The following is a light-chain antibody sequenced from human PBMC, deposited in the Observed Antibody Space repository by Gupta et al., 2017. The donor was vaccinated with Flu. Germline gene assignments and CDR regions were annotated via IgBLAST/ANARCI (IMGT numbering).Light chain of an antibody. V-gene: IGLV3-19*01. J-gene: IGLJ1*01. CDR1: SLRSYY. Sequence: SSELTQDPAVSVALGQTVRITCQGDSLRSYYVSWYQQKAGQAPVCVIYGKNNRPSGIPDRFSGSSSGNTASLTITGAQAEDEADYYCNSRDSTGNNLVFGTGTKLTVL. CDR2: GKN. CDR3: NSRDSTGNNLV.